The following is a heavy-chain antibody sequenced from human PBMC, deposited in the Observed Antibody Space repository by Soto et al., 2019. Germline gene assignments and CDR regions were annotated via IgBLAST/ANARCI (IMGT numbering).Heavy chain of an antibody. J-gene: IGHJ4*02. CDR3: ARGGTYYGSSGYYV. D-gene: IGHD3-22*01. Sequence: SETLSLTCTVSGGSISSGGYYWSWIRQHPGKGLEWIGYIYYSGSTYYNPSLKSRVTISVDTSKNQFSLKLSSVTAADTAVYYCARGGTYYGSSGYYVWGQGTLVTVSS. CDR1: GGSISSGGYY. CDR2: IYYSGST. V-gene: IGHV4-31*03.